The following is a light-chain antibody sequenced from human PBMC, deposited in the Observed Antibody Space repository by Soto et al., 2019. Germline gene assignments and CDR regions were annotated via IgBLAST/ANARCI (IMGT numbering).Light chain of an antibody. CDR1: SSNIGAGYD. V-gene: IGLV1-40*01. Sequence: QSVLTQPPLVSGAPGQRVTISCTGSSSNIGAGYDVHWYQQLPGTAPKLLIYGNSNRPSGVPDRFSGSKSGTSASQAITGLQAEDEADYYCQSYDSSLSGFLVFGGGTQLTVL. CDR3: QSYDSSLSGFLV. CDR2: GNS. J-gene: IGLJ2*01.